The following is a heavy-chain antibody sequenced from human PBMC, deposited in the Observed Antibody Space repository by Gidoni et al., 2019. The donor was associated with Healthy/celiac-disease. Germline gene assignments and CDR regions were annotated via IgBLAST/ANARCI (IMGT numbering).Heavy chain of an antibody. CDR3: AREVLGYCSGGSCSYFDY. D-gene: IGHD2-15*01. V-gene: IGHV4-31*03. CDR1: GGSISSGGYY. J-gene: IGHJ4*02. Sequence: QVQLQEAGPGLVKPSQTLSLTCTVSGGSISSGGYYWSWIRQHPGKCLEWIGYIYYSGSTYYHPSLKSRVTISVDTSKNQFSLKLSSVTAADTAVYYCAREVLGYCSGGSCSYFDYWGQGTLVTVSS. CDR2: IYYSGST.